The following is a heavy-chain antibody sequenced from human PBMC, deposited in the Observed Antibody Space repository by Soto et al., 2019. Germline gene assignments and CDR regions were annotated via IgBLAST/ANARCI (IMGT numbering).Heavy chain of an antibody. CDR3: ARDFSGERFVRGY. V-gene: IGHV3-74*01. CDR2: ISDDGRKT. CDR1: GFTFSSYW. D-gene: IGHD7-27*01. Sequence: GGSLRLSCAASGFTFSSYWMHWVRQAPGKGLVWGSRISDDGRKTNYADSVKGRLTSSRDNAKNTVYLQMNSLRAEDTAVYYCARDFSGERFVRGYWGQGTLVTVSS. J-gene: IGHJ4*02.